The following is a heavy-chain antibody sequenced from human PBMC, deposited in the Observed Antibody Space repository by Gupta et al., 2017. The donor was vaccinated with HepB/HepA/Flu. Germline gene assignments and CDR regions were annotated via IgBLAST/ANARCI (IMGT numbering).Heavy chain of an antibody. D-gene: IGHD3-3*01. Sequence: EVQLVESGGGLVQPGGSLRLSCAVSGFTFSSYCMSWVRQAPGKGLEWVANIKQDGSEKYYVDSVKGRFTISRDNAKNSLYLQMNSLRAEDTAVYYCARDNTRIIRFLEWSEGGGWFDPWGQGTLVTVSS. V-gene: IGHV3-7*01. CDR3: ARDNTRIIRFLEWSEGGGWFDP. CDR1: GFTFSSYC. CDR2: IKQDGSEK. J-gene: IGHJ5*02.